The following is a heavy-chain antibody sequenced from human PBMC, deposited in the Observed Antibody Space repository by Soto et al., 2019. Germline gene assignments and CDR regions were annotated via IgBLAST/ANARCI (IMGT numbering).Heavy chain of an antibody. CDR3: ARLPYSYSGYDETYFDY. D-gene: IGHD5-12*01. Sequence: PSETLSLTCAVSGYSITSGYYWGWIRQPPGKGLEWIGSIYHSGSTYYNPSLKSRVTISVDTPQKLFSLKLSSVTAADTAVYYCARLPYSYSGYDETYFDYRGQGTLVTVSS. CDR2: IYHSGST. V-gene: IGHV4-38-2*01. J-gene: IGHJ4*02. CDR1: GYSITSGYY.